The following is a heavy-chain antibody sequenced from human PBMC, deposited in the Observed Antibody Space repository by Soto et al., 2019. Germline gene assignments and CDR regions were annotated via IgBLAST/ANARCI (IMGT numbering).Heavy chain of an antibody. CDR2: ISSSSNYI. Sequence: EVQLVESGGGLVKPGGSLRLSCTASGFTFSSYNMNWVRQAPGKGLEWVSSISSSSNYIYYADSMKGRFTISRDNAKNSLYLQMNSLRAEDTAVYYCARENAYGDPNGFDYWGQGTLVTVSS. V-gene: IGHV3-21*02. J-gene: IGHJ4*02. CDR1: GFTFSSYN. CDR3: ARENAYGDPNGFDY. D-gene: IGHD4-17*01.